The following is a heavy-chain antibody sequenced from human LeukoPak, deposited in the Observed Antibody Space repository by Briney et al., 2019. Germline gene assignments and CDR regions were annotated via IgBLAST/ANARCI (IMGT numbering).Heavy chain of an antibody. V-gene: IGHV1-18*01. J-gene: IGHJ4*02. CDR1: GYTFTSHG. Sequence: ASVKVSCKASGYTFTSHGLSWARQAPGQGLEWMGWISIYSGNTNYAQKFQDRISMTTDTSTSTAYMELRSLKSDDTAVYYCARDPGGTWGFDYWGQGALVTVSS. CDR3: ARDPGGTWGFDY. CDR2: ISIYSGNT. D-gene: IGHD7-27*01.